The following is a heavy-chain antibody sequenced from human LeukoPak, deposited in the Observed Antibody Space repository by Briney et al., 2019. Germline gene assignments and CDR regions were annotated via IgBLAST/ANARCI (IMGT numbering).Heavy chain of an antibody. D-gene: IGHD1-26*01. V-gene: IGHV3-23*01. J-gene: IGHJ4*02. CDR3: ARDRMGATTDY. CDR1: GFTFSSYA. Sequence: GGSLRLSCAASGFTFSSYAMSWVRQAPGKGLEWVSAISGSGGSTYYADSVKGRFTISRDNAKNTLYLQMNSLRAEDTAVYYCARDRMGATTDYWGQGTLVTVSS. CDR2: ISGSGGST.